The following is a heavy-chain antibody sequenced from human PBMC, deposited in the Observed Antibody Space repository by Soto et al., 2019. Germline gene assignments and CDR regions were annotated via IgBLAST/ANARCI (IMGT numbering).Heavy chain of an antibody. Sequence: ASVKVSCKASGYTFTAHYMNWVRQAPGQGLEWMGRINPNSGDTKYVEKFQGRVTMTRDTSISAAYMELSSLRSDDTAVYYCASVNSGSYHHGLFDYWGQGALVTVSS. CDR2: INPNSGDT. CDR3: ASVNSGSYHHGLFDY. V-gene: IGHV1-2*06. D-gene: IGHD1-26*01. J-gene: IGHJ4*02. CDR1: GYTFTAHY.